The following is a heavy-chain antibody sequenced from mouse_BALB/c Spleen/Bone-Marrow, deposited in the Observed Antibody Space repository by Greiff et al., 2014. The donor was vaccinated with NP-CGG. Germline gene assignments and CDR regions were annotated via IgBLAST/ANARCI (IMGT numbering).Heavy chain of an antibody. D-gene: IGHD1-1*01. V-gene: IGHV1-7*01. CDR2: INPTTGYT. J-gene: IGHJ3*01. CDR1: GYTFSSYW. Sequence: QVQLKESGAELAKTGASVKMSCKASGYTFSSYWVPWGKQRPGQGLEWIGYINPTTGYTEYNQKFKDKATLTADKSSSTAYMQMSSLTSEDSAVYYCARRAYGSGYGFAYWGQGTLVTVSA. CDR3: ARRAYGSGYGFAY.